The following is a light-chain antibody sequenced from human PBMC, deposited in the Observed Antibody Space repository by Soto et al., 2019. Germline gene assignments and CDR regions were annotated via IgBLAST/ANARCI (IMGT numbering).Light chain of an antibody. Sequence: DIQMTQSPSSLSASVEDRDKITCRASQDISNYLDWYQQKPGKVPKLLIYAASTSQSGVPSRFSCSGSGSDFTLSFFSLQPEDVATYYCQKYDSAPFTFGPGTKVDIK. CDR1: QDISNY. CDR2: AAS. V-gene: IGKV1-27*01. J-gene: IGKJ3*01. CDR3: QKYDSAPFT.